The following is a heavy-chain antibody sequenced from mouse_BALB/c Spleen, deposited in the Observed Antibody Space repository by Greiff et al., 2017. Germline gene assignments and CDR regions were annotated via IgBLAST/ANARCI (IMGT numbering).Heavy chain of an antibody. J-gene: IGHJ4*01. V-gene: IGHV1-14*01. Sequence: VQLKESGPELVKPGASVKMSCKASGYTFTSYVMHWVKQKPGQGLEWIGYINPYNDGTKYNEKFKGKATLTSDKSSSTAYMELSSLTSEDSAVYYCARGGLYYGNYDAMDYWGQGTSVTVSS. CDR1: GYTFTSYV. CDR2: INPYNDGT. D-gene: IGHD2-1*01. CDR3: ARGGLYYGNYDAMDY.